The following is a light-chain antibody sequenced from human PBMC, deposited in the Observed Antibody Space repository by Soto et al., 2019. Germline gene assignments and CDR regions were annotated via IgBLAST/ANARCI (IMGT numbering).Light chain of an antibody. V-gene: IGKV3-15*01. CDR3: QQYNNWPPP. J-gene: IGKJ4*01. Sequence: EIVMTQSPATLSVSPGERATLSCRASQSVSNNLAWYQQKPGQAPRLLIYGASTRATGIPARFSGSGSGTEFTLTISSLQSEDFAVYYCQQYNNWPPPFGGGTRWIS. CDR2: GAS. CDR1: QSVSNN.